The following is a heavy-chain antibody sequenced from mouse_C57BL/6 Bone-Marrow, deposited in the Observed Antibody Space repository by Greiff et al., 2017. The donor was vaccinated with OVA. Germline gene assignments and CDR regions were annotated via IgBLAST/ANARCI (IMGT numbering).Heavy chain of an antibody. D-gene: IGHD2-3*01. Sequence: QVQLKESGAELVRPGASVTLSCKASGYTFTDYEMHWVKQTPVHGLEWIGAIDPETGGTAYNQKFKGKAILTADKSSSTAYMELRSLTSEDSAVYYCTRWRLLQAMDYWGQGTSVTVSS. CDR3: TRWRLLQAMDY. J-gene: IGHJ4*01. CDR1: GYTFTDYE. CDR2: IDPETGGT. V-gene: IGHV1-15*01.